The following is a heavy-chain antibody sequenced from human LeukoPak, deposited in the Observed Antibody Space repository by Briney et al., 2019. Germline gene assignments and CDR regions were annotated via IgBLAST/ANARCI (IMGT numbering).Heavy chain of an antibody. V-gene: IGHV3-11*06. D-gene: IGHD4-17*01. CDR1: GFTFSDYY. J-gene: IGHJ4*02. CDR3: ARVSYGDYLGY. Sequence: PGGSLRLSCAASGFTFSDYYMSWIRQAPGKGLGWVSYISSSSYTNYADSVKGRFTISRDNAKISLYLQMNSLRAEDTAVYYCARVSYGDYLGYWGQGTLVTVSS. CDR2: ISSSSYT.